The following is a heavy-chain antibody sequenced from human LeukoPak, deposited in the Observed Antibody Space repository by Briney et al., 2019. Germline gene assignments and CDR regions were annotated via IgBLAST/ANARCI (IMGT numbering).Heavy chain of an antibody. Sequence: SETLSLTCAVYGGSFSGYYWSWIRQPPGKGLEWIGEINHSGSTNYNPSLKSRVTISVDTSKSQFSLKLSSVTAADTAVYYCARAQGDRYLLSHYYYYMDVWGKGTTVTISS. CDR3: ARAQGDRYLLSHYYYYMDV. V-gene: IGHV4-34*01. CDR2: INHSGST. CDR1: GGSFSGYY. J-gene: IGHJ6*03. D-gene: IGHD2/OR15-2a*01.